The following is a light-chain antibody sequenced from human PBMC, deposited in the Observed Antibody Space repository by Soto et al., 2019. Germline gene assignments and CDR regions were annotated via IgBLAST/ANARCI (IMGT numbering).Light chain of an antibody. CDR2: SNN. CDR1: SSNIGSNT. J-gene: IGLJ1*01. CDR3: AAWDDSLNGPYYV. Sequence: QPVLTHPPSASGTPGQRVTISCSGSSSNIGSNTVNWYQQLPGTAPKLLIYSNNQRPSGVPDRFSGSKSGTSASLAISGLQSENEADYYCAAWDDSLNGPYYVFGTGTKVTVL. V-gene: IGLV1-44*01.